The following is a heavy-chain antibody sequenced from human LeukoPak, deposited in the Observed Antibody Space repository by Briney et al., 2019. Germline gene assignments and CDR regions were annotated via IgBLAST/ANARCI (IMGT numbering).Heavy chain of an antibody. D-gene: IGHD3-3*01. CDR2: MNPNSGNT. V-gene: IGHV1-8*01. J-gene: IGHJ4*02. CDR1: GYTFTSYD. CDR3: ARGARYYDFWSGYPGPYFDY. Sequence: APVKVSCKASGYTFTSYDINWVRQATGQGLERMGWMNPNSGNTGYAQKFQGRVTMTRNTSISTAYMELSSLRSEDTTVYYCARGARYYDFWSGYPGPYFDYWGQGTLVTVSS.